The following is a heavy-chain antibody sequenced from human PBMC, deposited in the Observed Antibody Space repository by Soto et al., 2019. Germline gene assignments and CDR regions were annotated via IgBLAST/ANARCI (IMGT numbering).Heavy chain of an antibody. D-gene: IGHD3-3*01. CDR1: GFTFSSYS. V-gene: IGHV3-21*01. CDR2: ISSSSSYI. J-gene: IGHJ6*02. CDR3: ARESESGYDFWSGHYYYYGMDV. Sequence: EVQLVESGGGLVKPGGSLRLSCAASGFTFSSYSMNWVRQAPGKGLEWVSSISSSSSYIYYADSVKGRFTISRDNAKNSLYLQMISLRGEDTAVYYCARESESGYDFWSGHYYYYGMDVWGQGTTVTVSS.